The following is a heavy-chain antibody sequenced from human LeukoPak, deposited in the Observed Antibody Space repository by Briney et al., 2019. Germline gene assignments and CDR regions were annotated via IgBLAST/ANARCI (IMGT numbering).Heavy chain of an antibody. CDR1: GYTFTSYA. CDR3: ARPYLSRSSSWYSRFDP. J-gene: IGHJ5*02. D-gene: IGHD6-13*01. Sequence: ASVKVSCKASGYTFTSYAMHWVRQASGQRLEWMGWINAGNGNTKYSQKFQGRVTITRDTSASTAYMELSSLRSEDTAVYYCARPYLSRSSSWYSRFDPWGQGTLVTVSS. V-gene: IGHV1-3*01. CDR2: INAGNGNT.